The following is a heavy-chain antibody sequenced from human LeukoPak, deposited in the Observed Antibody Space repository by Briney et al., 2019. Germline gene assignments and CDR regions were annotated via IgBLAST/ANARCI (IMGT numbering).Heavy chain of an antibody. D-gene: IGHD2-15*01. CDR2: INHSGST. Sequence: TSETLSLTCAVYGGSFSGYYWSGIRQPPGKGLEWIGEINHSGSTNYNPSLKSRVTISVDTSKNQFSLKLSSVTAADTAVYYCARHDKVGRGAEGPRGGHFDYWGQGTLVTVSS. V-gene: IGHV4-34*01. CDR3: ARHDKVGRGAEGPRGGHFDY. CDR1: GGSFSGYY. J-gene: IGHJ4*02.